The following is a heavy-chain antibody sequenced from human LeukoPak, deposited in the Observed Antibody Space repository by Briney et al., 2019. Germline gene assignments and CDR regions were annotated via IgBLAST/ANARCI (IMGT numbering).Heavy chain of an antibody. Sequence: PGRSLRLSCAASGFTFSSYAMHWARQAPGKGLEWVAVISYDGSNKYYADSVKGRFTISRDNSKNTLYLQMNSLRAEDTAVYYCARDVGDYDEGDYFDYWGQGTLVTVSS. CDR2: ISYDGSNK. CDR3: ARDVGDYDEGDYFDY. J-gene: IGHJ4*02. V-gene: IGHV3-30-3*01. CDR1: GFTFSSYA. D-gene: IGHD4-17*01.